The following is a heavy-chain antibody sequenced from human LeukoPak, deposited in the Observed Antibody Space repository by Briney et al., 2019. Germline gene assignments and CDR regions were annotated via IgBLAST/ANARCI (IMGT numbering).Heavy chain of an antibody. J-gene: IGHJ5*02. CDR2: IYYSGST. CDR3: ARLGQTHDQEPPNWFDP. Sequence: SETLSLTCTVSGGSISSYYWSWIRQPPGKGQEWIAYIYYSGSTNYNPSLKSRVTISLDTSKNQFSLKLSSVTAADTAVYYCARLGQTHDQEPPNWFDPWGQGTLVTVSS. CDR1: GGSISSYY. D-gene: IGHD1-14*01. V-gene: IGHV4-59*01.